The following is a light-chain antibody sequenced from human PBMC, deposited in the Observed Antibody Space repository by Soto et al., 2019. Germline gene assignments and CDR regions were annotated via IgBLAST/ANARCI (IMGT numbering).Light chain of an antibody. CDR3: LQHKSYPRT. CDR2: SAN. CDR1: QDISNF. Sequence: DIQMTQSPSDMSASVGDRVTITCRASQDISNFLVWFQQRPGKVPKRLMYSANRLEGGVPSRFSGSGSGTEFTLTISSLQPEDFATYYCLQHKSYPRTFGQGTKVDIK. J-gene: IGKJ1*01. V-gene: IGKV1-17*03.